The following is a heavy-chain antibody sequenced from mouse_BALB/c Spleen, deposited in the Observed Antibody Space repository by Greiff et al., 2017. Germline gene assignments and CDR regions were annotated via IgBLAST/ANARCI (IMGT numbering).Heavy chain of an antibody. CDR1: GYAFSSSW. D-gene: IGHD3-2*02. CDR2: IYPGDGDT. CDR3: ARSGQFSYAMDY. V-gene: IGHV1-82*01. Sequence: QVQLQQSGPELVKPGASVKISCKASGYAFSSSWMNWVKQRPGQGLEWIGRIYPGDGDTNYNGKFKAKATLTADKSSSTAYMQLSSLTSVDSAVYFCARSGQFSYAMDYWGQGTSVTVSS. J-gene: IGHJ4*01.